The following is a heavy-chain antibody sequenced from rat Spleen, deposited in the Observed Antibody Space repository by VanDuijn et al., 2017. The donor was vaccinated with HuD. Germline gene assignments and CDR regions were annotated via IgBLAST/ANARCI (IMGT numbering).Heavy chain of an antibody. D-gene: IGHD1-6*01. Sequence: EVQLQESGPGLVKPSQSLSLTCSVTGYSITSGYGWNWIRKFPGNKLEWMGYINSAGSTNYNPPLKSQISITRDTSKNQFFLQLTSVTTEDTATYYCARFMYTTDRYYFDYWGQGVMVTVSS. CDR2: INSAGST. V-gene: IGHV3-3*01. CDR1: GYSITSGYG. CDR3: ARFMYTTDRYYFDY. J-gene: IGHJ2*01.